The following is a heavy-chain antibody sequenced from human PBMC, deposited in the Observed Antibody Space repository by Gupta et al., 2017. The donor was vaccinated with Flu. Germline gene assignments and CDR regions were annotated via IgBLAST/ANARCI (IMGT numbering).Heavy chain of an antibody. J-gene: IGHJ6*02. CDR3: ARDRGSFLNYFYYYGMDG. CDR1: GGSISSFY. D-gene: IGHD1-26*01. Sequence: QVQLQASGPGLVKPSETLSLTCNVPGGSISSFYWSWIRQPPGKGLEWIGFIYYSGGTYYNPSLKSRVTMSIDTSKNQFSLKLSSVTAADTAVYYCARDRGSFLNYFYYYGMDGWGQGTTVTVSS. CDR2: IYYSGGT. V-gene: IGHV4-59*01.